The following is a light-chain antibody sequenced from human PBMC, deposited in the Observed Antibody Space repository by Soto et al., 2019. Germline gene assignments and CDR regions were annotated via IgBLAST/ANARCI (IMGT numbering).Light chain of an antibody. CDR3: SSYTSSRTLV. V-gene: IGLV2-14*01. Sequence: QSALTQPASVSGCPGQSITISCTGSSSDVGGYNYVSWYQQHPGKAPKLMIYEVSNRPSGVSNRFSGSKSGNTASLTISGLQAEDEADYYCSSYTSSRTLVFGGGTKLTVL. CDR2: EVS. CDR1: SSDVGGYNY. J-gene: IGLJ2*01.